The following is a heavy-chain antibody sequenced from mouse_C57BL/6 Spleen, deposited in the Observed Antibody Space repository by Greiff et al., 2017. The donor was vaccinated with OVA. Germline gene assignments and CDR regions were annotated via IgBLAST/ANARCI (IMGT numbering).Heavy chain of an antibody. J-gene: IGHJ1*03. Sequence: VQLKQPGAELVKPGASVKLSCKASGYTFPSYWMQWVKQRPGQGLEWIGEIDPSDSYTNYNQKFKGKATWTVDTSSSTAYMQLSSLTSEDSAFYYCASYSGSSGGYFDVWGTGTTVTVSS. CDR2: IDPSDSYT. CDR3: ASYSGSSGGYFDV. D-gene: IGHD1-1*01. V-gene: IGHV1-50*01. CDR1: GYTFPSYW.